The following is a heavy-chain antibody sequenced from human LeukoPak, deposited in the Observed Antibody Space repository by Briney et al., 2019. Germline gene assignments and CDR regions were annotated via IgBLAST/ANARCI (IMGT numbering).Heavy chain of an antibody. CDR1: GGSISSGGYY. J-gene: IGHJ4*02. CDR2: IYYSGSA. Sequence: PSETLSLTCTVSGGSISSGGYYWSWIRQHPGKGLEWFGYIYYSGSAYYNPSLKSRATISVDTSENQFSLTLSSVTAADTAVYYCARVNYGSATKEDYWGQGTLVTVSS. D-gene: IGHD3-10*01. V-gene: IGHV4-31*03. CDR3: ARVNYGSATKEDY.